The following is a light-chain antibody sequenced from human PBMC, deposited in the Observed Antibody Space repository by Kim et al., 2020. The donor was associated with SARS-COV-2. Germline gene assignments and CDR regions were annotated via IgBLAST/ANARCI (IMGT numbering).Light chain of an antibody. CDR3: QQYGSSPWT. CDR2: GAS. Sequence: ETVLTQSPGTLSLSPGERVTLSCRASQSVSNNYLAWYQQKPGQAPRLLIYGASNRATGIPDRFSGSGSGADFTLTISRLEPEDFAVYYCQQYGSSPWTFGQGTKVDIK. J-gene: IGKJ1*01. V-gene: IGKV3-20*01. CDR1: QSVSNNY.